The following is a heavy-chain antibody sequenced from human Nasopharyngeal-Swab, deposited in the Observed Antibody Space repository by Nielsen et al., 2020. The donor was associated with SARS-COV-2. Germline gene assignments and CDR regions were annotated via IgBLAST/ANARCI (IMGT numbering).Heavy chain of an antibody. V-gene: IGHV5-51*01. CDR1: GYSFTSYW. D-gene: IGHD1-26*01. CDR2: IYPGDSDT. J-gene: IGHJ4*02. Sequence: KVSCKGSGYSFTSYWIGWVRQMPGKGLEWMGIIYPGDSDTRYSPSFQGQVTISADKSISTAYLQWSSLKASDTAMYYCARSGLVGATFFDYWGQGTRVTVSS. CDR3: ARSGLVGATFFDY.